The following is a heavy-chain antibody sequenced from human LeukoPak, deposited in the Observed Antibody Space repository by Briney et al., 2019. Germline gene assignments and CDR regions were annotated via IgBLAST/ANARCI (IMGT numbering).Heavy chain of an antibody. D-gene: IGHD2-15*01. V-gene: IGHV5-51*01. CDR1: GYTFSNYW. CDR2: IYPGDSDT. J-gene: IGHJ4*02. CDR3: TRHWVPGSATRMIDS. Sequence: GESLKISCKGSGYTFSNYWIGWVRQMPGKGLERMGIIYPGDSDTRYNPSFQGQVTFSADKSISTAYLQWSSLKASDTAIYYCTRHWVPGSATRMIDSWGPGTLVTVSS.